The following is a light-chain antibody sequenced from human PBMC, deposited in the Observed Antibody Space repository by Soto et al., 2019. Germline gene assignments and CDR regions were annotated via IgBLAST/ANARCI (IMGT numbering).Light chain of an antibody. V-gene: IGKV3-15*01. Sequence: EIVLTQSRGTLSVSPGERATLSCLASQSVSSNLAWYQQKPGQAPRLLIYGASTRATGIPARFSGSGSGTEFTLTISSLQSKDFAVYYCQQYNNWPPITFGQGTRLEIK. J-gene: IGKJ5*01. CDR2: GAS. CDR1: QSVSSN. CDR3: QQYNNWPPIT.